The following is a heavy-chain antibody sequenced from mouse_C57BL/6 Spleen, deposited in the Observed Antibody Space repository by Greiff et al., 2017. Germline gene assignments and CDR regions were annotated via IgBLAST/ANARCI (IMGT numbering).Heavy chain of an antibody. J-gene: IGHJ3*01. Sequence: EVQVVESGGGLVKPGGSLKLSCAASGFTFSSYAMSWVRPTPEKRLGWVATISDGGSYTYYPDHVKGRFTISRDNDKNNLYLQMSHLRSKDTAMYYCARKGYHYSNCFFADWGQGTLVTVSA. CDR1: GFTFSSYA. D-gene: IGHD2-5*01. CDR3: ARKGYHYSNCFFAD. V-gene: IGHV5-4*01. CDR2: ISDGGSYT.